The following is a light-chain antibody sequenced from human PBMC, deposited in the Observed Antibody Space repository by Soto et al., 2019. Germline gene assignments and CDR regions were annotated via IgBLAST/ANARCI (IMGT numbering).Light chain of an antibody. Sequence: DIQMTQSPSTLSGSVGDRVTITCRADQSINRWLAWYQQKPGKAPKLLIYDASSLESGVPSRISGSGFGTEFTLTIISLQPDDFATYYCQQYESYPLTFAGGTEVEIK. V-gene: IGKV1-5*01. CDR2: DAS. J-gene: IGKJ4*01. CDR3: QQYESYPLT. CDR1: QSINRW.